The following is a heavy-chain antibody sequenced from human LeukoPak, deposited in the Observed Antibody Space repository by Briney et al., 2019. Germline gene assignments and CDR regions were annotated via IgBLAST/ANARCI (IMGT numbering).Heavy chain of an antibody. V-gene: IGHV1-2*02. CDR2: INPNSGGT. Sequence: ASVKVSCKASGGTFSSYAISWVRQAPGQGLEWMGWINPNSGGTNYAQKFQGRVTMTRDTSISTACMELSRLRSDDTAVYYCALLRSSYYYWGQGTLVTVSS. CDR3: ALLRSSYYY. J-gene: IGHJ4*02. D-gene: IGHD5-18*01. CDR1: GGTFSSYA.